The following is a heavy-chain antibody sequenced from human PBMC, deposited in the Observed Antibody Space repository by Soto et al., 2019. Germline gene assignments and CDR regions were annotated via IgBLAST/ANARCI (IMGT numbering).Heavy chain of an antibody. CDR3: ARRGSGSYYDY. Sequence: EVQLLESGGGLVQPGGSLRLSCAASGFTFSSYAMRWVRQAPGKGLVWVSAISGSGGSTYYADSVKGRFTISRDNSKNTVYLQMNSLRGEDTAVYYCARRGSGSYYDYWGQGTLVTVSS. CDR1: GFTFSSYA. D-gene: IGHD1-26*01. CDR2: ISGSGGST. J-gene: IGHJ4*02. V-gene: IGHV3-23*01.